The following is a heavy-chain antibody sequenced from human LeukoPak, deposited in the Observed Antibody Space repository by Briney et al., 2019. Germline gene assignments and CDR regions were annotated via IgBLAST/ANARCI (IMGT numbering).Heavy chain of an antibody. CDR2: ISTSSGYT. CDR3: ARAGYSTGWPIDY. CDR1: GFIFSDYY. J-gene: IGHJ4*02. D-gene: IGHD6-25*01. V-gene: IGHV3-11*06. Sequence: GGSLRLSCAASGFIFSDYYMSWIRQAPGKGLEWVSYISTSSGYTNYADSVKGRFTISRDNAKSSLYLQMHSLRVEDTAVYYCARAGYSTGWPIDYWGQGTLVTVSS.